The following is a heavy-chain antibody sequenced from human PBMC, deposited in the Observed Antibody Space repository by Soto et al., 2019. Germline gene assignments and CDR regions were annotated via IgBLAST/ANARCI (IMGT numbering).Heavy chain of an antibody. J-gene: IGHJ5*02. CDR3: ARAPAGFSTTWYEWFDP. Sequence: ASVKVSCKASGYTITGYFIHWVRQAPGQGLEWMGWLDPSSGSTNYAQKFQGRITMTREKSINTAYMDLSSLTSDDTAVYYCARAPAGFSTTWYEWFDPWGQGTQVTVSS. CDR2: LDPSSGST. V-gene: IGHV1-2*02. CDR1: GYTITGYF. D-gene: IGHD6-13*01.